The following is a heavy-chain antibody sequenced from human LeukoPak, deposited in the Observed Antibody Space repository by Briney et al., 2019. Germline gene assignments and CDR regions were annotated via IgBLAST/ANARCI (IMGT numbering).Heavy chain of an antibody. V-gene: IGHV3-74*01. Sequence: GGSLRLSCAASGFTFSSYWMHWVRQAPGKGLVWVSRINSDGSSTSYADSVKGRFTISRDNAKNSLYLQMNSLRAEDTAVYYCARGRHYDSSGYFGYWGQGTLVTVSS. J-gene: IGHJ4*02. CDR1: GFTFSSYW. D-gene: IGHD3-22*01. CDR3: ARGRHYDSSGYFGY. CDR2: INSDGSST.